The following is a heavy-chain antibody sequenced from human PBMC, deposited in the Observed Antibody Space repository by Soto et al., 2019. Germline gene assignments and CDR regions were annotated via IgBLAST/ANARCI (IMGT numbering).Heavy chain of an antibody. V-gene: IGHV4-59*01. CDR2: IYYSGST. D-gene: IGHD6-19*01. CDR1: GGSISSYY. CDR3: ARGGGTYSSGWYYFDY. Sequence: SETLSLTCTVSGGSISSYYWSWIRQPPGRGLEWIGYIYYSGSTNYNPSLKSRVTISVDTSKNQFSLKLSSVTAADTAVYYCARGGGTYSSGWYYFDYWGQGTLVTVSS. J-gene: IGHJ4*02.